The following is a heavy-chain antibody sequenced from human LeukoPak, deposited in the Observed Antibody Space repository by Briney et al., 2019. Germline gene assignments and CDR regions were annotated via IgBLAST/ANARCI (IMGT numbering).Heavy chain of an antibody. V-gene: IGHV3-30*02. Sequence: GGSLRLSCAASGFTFSSYGMHWVGQAPGKGLEWVAFIRYVGSNKYYADSVKGRFTISRDNSKNTLYLQMNSLRAEDTAVYYCAKDLARYCSGGSCYPGDYWGQGTLVTVSS. J-gene: IGHJ4*02. D-gene: IGHD2-15*01. CDR3: AKDLARYCSGGSCYPGDY. CDR1: GFTFSSYG. CDR2: IRYVGSNK.